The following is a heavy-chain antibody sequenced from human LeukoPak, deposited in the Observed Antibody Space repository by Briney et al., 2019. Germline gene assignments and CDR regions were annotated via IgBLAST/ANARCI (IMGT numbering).Heavy chain of an antibody. CDR2: IGTAGDT. CDR3: ARGGVYSSPDY. J-gene: IGHJ4*02. D-gene: IGHD6-13*01. Sequence: GRSLSLSCAASGFTFSTYDMHWVRQPTGNGLAWVSGIGTAGDTYYSGSVKGRFTISREDAKNTLYLQMNSLRAGDTAVYYCARGGVYSSPDYWGQGTLVTVSS. V-gene: IGHV3-13*04. CDR1: GFTFSTYD.